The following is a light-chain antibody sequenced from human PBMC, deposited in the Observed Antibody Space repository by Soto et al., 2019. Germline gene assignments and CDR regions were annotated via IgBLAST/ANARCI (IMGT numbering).Light chain of an antibody. Sequence: QSVLTQPRSVSGSPGQSVTISCTGTSSDVGGYNFVSWYRQHPGKAPKLMIYDVSKRPSGVPDRSSGSKSGNTASLTISGLQAEDEADYYCCSYAGSYTWVFGTGTKLTVL. J-gene: IGLJ1*01. CDR1: SSDVGGYNF. CDR3: CSYAGSYTWV. V-gene: IGLV2-11*01. CDR2: DVS.